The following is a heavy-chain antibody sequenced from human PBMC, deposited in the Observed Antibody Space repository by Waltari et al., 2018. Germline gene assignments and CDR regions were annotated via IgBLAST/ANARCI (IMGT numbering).Heavy chain of an antibody. CDR1: GYSISSGYY. V-gene: IGHV4-38-2*02. D-gene: IGHD6-13*01. Sequence: QVQLQESGPGLVKPSETLSLTCTVSGYSISSGYYWGWIRQPPGKGLEWIGSIYHSGSTYYNPSLKSRVTISVDTSKNQFSLKLSSVTAADTAVYYCARDLIVYSSSWYDENWFDPWGQGTLVTVSS. CDR3: ARDLIVYSSSWYDENWFDP. CDR2: IYHSGST. J-gene: IGHJ5*02.